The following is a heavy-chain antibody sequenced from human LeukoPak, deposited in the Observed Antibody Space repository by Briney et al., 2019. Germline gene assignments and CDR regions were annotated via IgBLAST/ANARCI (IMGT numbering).Heavy chain of an antibody. V-gene: IGHV3-21*01. Sequence: PGGSLRLSCAASGFTFSSYTINWVRRAPGKGLEWVSSISSSSSYIYYADSVKGRFTNSRDNAKNSLYLQMNSLRAEDTAVYYCAVVRGVIWSVFMDVWGKGTTVTISS. CDR3: AVVRGVIWSVFMDV. J-gene: IGHJ6*03. CDR1: GFTFSSYT. D-gene: IGHD3-10*01. CDR2: ISSSSSYI.